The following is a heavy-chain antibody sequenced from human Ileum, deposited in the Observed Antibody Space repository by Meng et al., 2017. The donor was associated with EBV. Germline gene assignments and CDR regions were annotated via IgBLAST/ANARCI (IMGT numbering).Heavy chain of an antibody. V-gene: IGHV3-74*01. J-gene: IGHJ4*02. D-gene: IGHD5-12*01. CDR3: ARDFDSGTGY. Sequence: QRVEAGGGLVQRGGSLSLACAASGFSFSSYWMHWVRQAPGKGLVWVSRINSDGSATTYADSVKGRFTISRDNAKNSLYLQINSLRAEDTAVYYCARDFDSGTGYWGQGTLVTVSS. CDR1: GFSFSSYW. CDR2: INSDGSAT.